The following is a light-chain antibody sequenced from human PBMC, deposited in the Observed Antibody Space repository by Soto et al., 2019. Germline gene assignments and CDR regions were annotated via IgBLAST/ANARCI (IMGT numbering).Light chain of an antibody. J-gene: IGKJ1*01. CDR3: QQRSNWPPWT. CDR1: QDVRRY. V-gene: IGKV3-11*01. CDR2: DAS. Sequence: EVVLTQSPGSLSLSPGERATLSCGASQDVRRYLAWYQQKPGQAPRLLIYDASTRASGIPARFSGSGSGTDFTLTISSLEPEDSAVYYCQQRSNWPPWTFGQGSKVEI.